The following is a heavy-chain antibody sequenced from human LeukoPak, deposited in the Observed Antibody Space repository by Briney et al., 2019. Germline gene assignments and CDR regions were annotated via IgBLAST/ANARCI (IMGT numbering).Heavy chain of an antibody. CDR1: GFTVSSNY. D-gene: IGHD4-17*01. J-gene: IGHJ3*02. Sequence: GGSLRLSCAASGFTVSSNYMSWVRQAPGKGLEWVSVIYSGGSTYYADSVKGRFTISRDNSKNTLYLQMNSLRAEDTAVYYCARHDYGDYLDASDIWGQGTMVTVSS. CDR3: ARHDYGDYLDASDI. CDR2: IYSGGST. V-gene: IGHV3-53*01.